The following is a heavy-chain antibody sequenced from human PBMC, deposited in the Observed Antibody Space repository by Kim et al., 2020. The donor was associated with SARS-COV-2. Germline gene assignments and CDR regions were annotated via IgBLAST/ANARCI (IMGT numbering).Heavy chain of an antibody. CDR2: IYYSGST. V-gene: IGHV4-31*03. CDR3: ARDPYSSGYQNGMDV. J-gene: IGHJ6*02. CDR1: GGSISSGGYY. Sequence: SETLSLTCTVSGGSISSGGYYWSWIRQHPGKGLEWIGYIYYSGSTYYNPSLKRRVTISVDTSKNQFSLKLSSVTAADTAVYYCARDPYSSGYQNGMDVWGQGTTVTVSS. D-gene: IGHD3-22*01.